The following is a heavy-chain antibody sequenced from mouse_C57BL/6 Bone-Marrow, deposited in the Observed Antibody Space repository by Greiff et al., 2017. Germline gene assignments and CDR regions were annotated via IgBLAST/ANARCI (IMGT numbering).Heavy chain of an antibody. CDR2: IYPRSGNT. CDR1: GYTFTSYG. Sequence: QVQLQQSGAELARPGASVKLSCTASGYTFTSYGISWVKQRTGQGLEWIGEIYPRSGNTYYNEKFKGKATLTADKSSSTAYMALRSLTSEDSAVYVCAKNYGSRGAWFAYWGQGTLVTVSA. J-gene: IGHJ3*01. V-gene: IGHV1-81*01. CDR3: AKNYGSRGAWFAY. D-gene: IGHD1-1*01.